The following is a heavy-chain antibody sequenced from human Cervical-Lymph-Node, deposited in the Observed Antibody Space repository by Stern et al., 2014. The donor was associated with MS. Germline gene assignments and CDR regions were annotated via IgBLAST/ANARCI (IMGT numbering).Heavy chain of an antibody. V-gene: IGHV1-69*01. J-gene: IGHJ4*02. CDR3: ARSGFANDQQWLEDY. Sequence: VQLVESGAEVKKPGSSVKVSCKGSGGTFSSYAISWVRQAPGQGLEWMGGIIPIFGNANYAQKVQGRVTITGDDSTSAAYMEMSSLRSEDTAVYYCARSGFANDQQWLEDYWGQGTLVTVSS. D-gene: IGHD6-19*01. CDR2: IIPIFGNA. CDR1: GGTFSSYA.